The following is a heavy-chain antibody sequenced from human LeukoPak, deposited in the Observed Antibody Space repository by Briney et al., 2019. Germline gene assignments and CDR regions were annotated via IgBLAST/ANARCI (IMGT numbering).Heavy chain of an antibody. V-gene: IGHV3-21*01. CDR2: ISSSSSYI. Sequence: GGSLRLSCAASGFTFSSYSMNWVRQAPGKGLEWVSSISSSSSYIYYADSVKGRFTISRDNAKNSLYLQMNSLRAEDTAVYYCARDSGGGNTRDLYMDVWGKGTTVTVSS. D-gene: IGHD3-16*01. J-gene: IGHJ6*03. CDR3: ARDSGGGNTRDLYMDV. CDR1: GFTFSSYS.